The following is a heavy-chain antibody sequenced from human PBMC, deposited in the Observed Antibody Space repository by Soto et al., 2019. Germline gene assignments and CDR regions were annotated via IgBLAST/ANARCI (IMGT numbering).Heavy chain of an antibody. CDR2: VSAYNGNT. CDR3: AREHNWNYPNWFDP. Sequence: QVQLVQSGAEVKKPGASVKVSCKASGYTFTSYGISWVRQAPGQGLEWMGWVSAYNGNTNYAQKLQGRVTMTTDTSTSKAYMELRSLRFDDTAVYYCAREHNWNYPNWFDPWGLGTLVTVSS. V-gene: IGHV1-18*01. J-gene: IGHJ5*02. CDR1: GYTFTSYG. D-gene: IGHD1-7*01.